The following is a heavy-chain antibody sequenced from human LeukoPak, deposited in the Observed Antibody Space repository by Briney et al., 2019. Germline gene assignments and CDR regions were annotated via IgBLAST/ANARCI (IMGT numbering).Heavy chain of an antibody. CDR1: GFTFSSYS. CDR3: AKANGYNNGRFDF. D-gene: IGHD5-18*01. J-gene: IGHJ4*02. CDR2: IWYDGKKK. V-gene: IGHV3-33*06. Sequence: GGSLRLSCAASGFTFSSYSMHWVRQAPGKGLEWVAVIWYDGKKKYYADSVKGRFTISRDNSKNTLYLQMDSLGAEDTALYYCAKANGYNNGRFDFWGQGILITVSS.